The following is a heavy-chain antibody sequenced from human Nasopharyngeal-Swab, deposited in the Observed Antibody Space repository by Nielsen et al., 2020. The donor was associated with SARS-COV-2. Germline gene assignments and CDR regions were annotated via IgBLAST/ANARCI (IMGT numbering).Heavy chain of an antibody. Sequence: GESLKISCAASGFTFSRHWMHWVRQAPGKGLVWVSRTNSDGSSTSYADSVKGRFTISRDNAKNSLSLQMNSLRAEDTAVYYCARGIWDLREDYYYGMDVWGQGTTVTVSS. V-gene: IGHV3-74*01. CDR1: GFTFSRHW. CDR2: TNSDGSST. J-gene: IGHJ6*02. CDR3: ARGIWDLREDYYYGMDV. D-gene: IGHD1-26*01.